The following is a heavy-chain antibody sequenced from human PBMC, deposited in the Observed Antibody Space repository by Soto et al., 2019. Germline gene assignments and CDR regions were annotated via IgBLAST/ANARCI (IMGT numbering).Heavy chain of an antibody. Sequence: NPSETLSLTCTVSGASINSSSFYWGWIRQPPGKGLEWIGTIYYSGSTYYNPSLKSRVTISVDTSKNQFSLKLSSVPAADTAVYYCARQTAAYCSSSRCYDNWFDPWGQGALVTVSS. CDR2: IYYSGST. CDR3: ARQTAAYCSSSRCYDNWFDP. V-gene: IGHV4-39*01. CDR1: GASINSSSFY. D-gene: IGHD2-2*01. J-gene: IGHJ5*02.